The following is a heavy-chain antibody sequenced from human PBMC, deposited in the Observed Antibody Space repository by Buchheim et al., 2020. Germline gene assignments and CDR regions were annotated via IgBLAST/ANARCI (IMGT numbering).Heavy chain of an antibody. V-gene: IGHV3-23*01. CDR3: AKDKIWARIDSSGPEYFQH. Sequence: EVQLLESGGGLVQPGGSLRLSCAASGFTFSSYAMSWVRQAPGKGLEWVSAISGSGGSTYYADSVKGRFTISRDNSKHTLYLQMNSLRAEDTAVYYCAKDKIWARIDSSGPEYFQHWGQGTL. J-gene: IGHJ1*01. CDR1: GFTFSSYA. CDR2: ISGSGGST. D-gene: IGHD3-22*01.